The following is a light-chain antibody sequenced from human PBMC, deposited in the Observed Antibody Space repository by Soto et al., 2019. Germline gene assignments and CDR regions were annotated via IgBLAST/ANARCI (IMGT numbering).Light chain of an antibody. Sequence: QSVLTQPPSVSAAPGQKVTISCSGSSSNIGNNYVSWYQQLPGTAPKLLIYDNNKRPSGIPDRFSGSKSGTSATLCITGLQTGDEADYYCGTWDSSLSAGRVFGGGTKVTVL. V-gene: IGLV1-51*01. CDR1: SSNIGNNY. J-gene: IGLJ3*02. CDR2: DNN. CDR3: GTWDSSLSAGRV.